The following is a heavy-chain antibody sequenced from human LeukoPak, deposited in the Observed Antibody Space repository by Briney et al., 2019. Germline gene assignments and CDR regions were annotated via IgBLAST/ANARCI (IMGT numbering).Heavy chain of an antibody. J-gene: IGHJ5*02. V-gene: IGHV3-33*01. Sequence: GRSLRLSCAASGFTFSSYGMHWVRQAPGKGLEWVAVIWYDGSDKYYADSVKCRFTISRDNSKNTLYLQMNSLRVEHTAVYYCARVLGDSDWYLGWFDPGGQGTLVTVSS. CDR2: IWYDGSDK. CDR3: ARVLGDSDWYLGWFDP. D-gene: IGHD6-19*01. CDR1: GFTFSSYG.